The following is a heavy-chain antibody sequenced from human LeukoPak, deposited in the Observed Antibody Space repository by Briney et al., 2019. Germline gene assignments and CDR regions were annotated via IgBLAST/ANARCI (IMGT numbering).Heavy chain of an antibody. CDR2: IKQDGSEK. D-gene: IGHD2-21*02. J-gene: IGHJ4*02. Sequence: GGSLRLSCAASGFTFSSYWMSWVRQAPGKGLEWVANIKQDGSEKYYVDSVKGRFTISRDNAKNSLYLQMNSLRAEDTAVHYCARDIVVVTAILDYWGQGTVVTVSS. CDR1: GFTFSSYW. CDR3: ARDIVVVTAILDY. V-gene: IGHV3-7*01.